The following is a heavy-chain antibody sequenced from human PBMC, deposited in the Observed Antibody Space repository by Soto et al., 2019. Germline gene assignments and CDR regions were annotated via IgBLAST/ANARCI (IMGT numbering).Heavy chain of an antibody. CDR3: AKDGGNSGYDFVHF. J-gene: IGHJ4*02. D-gene: IGHD5-12*01. CDR2: ISYDGSNK. CDR1: GFTFSSYG. Sequence: GGSLRLSCAASGFTFSSYGMHWVRQAPGKGLEWVAVISYDGSNKYYADSVKGRFTISRDNSKNTLYLQMNSLRAEDTAVYYCAKDGGNSGYDFVHFWGQGTLVTVSS. V-gene: IGHV3-30*18.